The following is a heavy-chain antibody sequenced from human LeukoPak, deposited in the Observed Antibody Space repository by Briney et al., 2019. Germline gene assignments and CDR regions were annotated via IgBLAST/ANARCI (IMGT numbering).Heavy chain of an antibody. Sequence: GGSLRLSCAASGFTFSNAWMSWVRQAPGKGLEWVGRIKSKTDGGTTDYAAPVKGRFAISRDDSKNTLYLQMNSLKTEDTAVYYCTTEQYYDFWSGYLFKDYWGQGTLVTVSS. D-gene: IGHD3-3*01. CDR1: GFTFSNAW. CDR3: TTEQYYDFWSGYLFKDY. J-gene: IGHJ4*02. CDR2: IKSKTDGGTT. V-gene: IGHV3-15*01.